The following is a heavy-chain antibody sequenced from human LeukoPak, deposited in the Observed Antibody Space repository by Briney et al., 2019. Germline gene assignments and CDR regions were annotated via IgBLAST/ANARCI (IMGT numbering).Heavy chain of an antibody. CDR1: GFAFSSFG. CDR3: ARESPSAKWFDP. CDR2: IWYDGNNK. Sequence: GGSLRLSCAASGFAFSSFGMHWVRRAPGKGLEWVAVIWYDGNNKYYADSVKGRFTISRDTSKNTLYLQMSSLRAEDTAVYYCARESPSAKWFDPWGQGTLVTVSS. D-gene: IGHD2-15*01. V-gene: IGHV3-33*01. J-gene: IGHJ5*02.